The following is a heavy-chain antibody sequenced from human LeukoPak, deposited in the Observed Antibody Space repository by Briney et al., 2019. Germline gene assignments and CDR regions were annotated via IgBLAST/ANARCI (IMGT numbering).Heavy chain of an antibody. CDR1: GGSITSYY. V-gene: IGHV4-4*07. D-gene: IGHD6-6*01. CDR3: AREFSGTSIAARVFDS. J-gene: IGHJ4*02. CDR2: IHTSGST. Sequence: SETLSLTCTVSGGSITSYYWTYIRQPAGKGLEWIGRIHTSGSTNYNPSLKSRVTMPVDTSKNQFSLNLSSVTAADTAMYYCAREFSGTSIAARVFDSWGQGTLVTVSS.